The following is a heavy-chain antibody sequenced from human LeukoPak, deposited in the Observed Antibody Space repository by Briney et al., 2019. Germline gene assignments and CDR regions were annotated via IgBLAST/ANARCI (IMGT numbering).Heavy chain of an antibody. CDR1: GGSITGYY. J-gene: IGHJ4*02. CDR2: IYYSGST. V-gene: IGHV4-59*01. D-gene: IGHD3-16*02. CDR3: ARWDEELSFSY. Sequence: SETLSLTCIVSGGSITGYYWSWIRQPPGKGLEWIGYIYYSGSTHYNPSLKSRVTISVDTSKNQFSLKLSSVTAADTAVYYCARWDEELSFSYWGQGTLVTVSS.